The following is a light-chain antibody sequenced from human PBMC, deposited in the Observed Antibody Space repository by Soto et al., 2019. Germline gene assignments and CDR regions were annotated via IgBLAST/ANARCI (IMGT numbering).Light chain of an antibody. CDR3: ATWDDSLSGVV. V-gene: IGLV1-44*01. CDR1: SSNIERNT. J-gene: IGLJ2*01. Sequence: QAVVTQPPSASGTPGQRVPISCSGSSSNIERNTVNWYQQLPGTAPKLLIYRNNQRPSGVPDRFSGSKSGTSASLAISGLQSEDEADYFCATWDDSLSGVVFGGGTKVTVL. CDR2: RNN.